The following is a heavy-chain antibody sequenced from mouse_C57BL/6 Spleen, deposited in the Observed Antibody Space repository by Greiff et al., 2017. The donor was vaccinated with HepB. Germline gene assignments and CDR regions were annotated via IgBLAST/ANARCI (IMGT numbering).Heavy chain of an antibody. CDR3: ARVILRYYYAMDY. CDR2: ISSGSSTI. Sequence: EVKLMESGGGLVKPGGSLKLSCAASGFTFSDYGMHWVRQAPEKGLEWVAYISSGSSTIYYADTVKGRFTISRDNAKNTLFLQMTSLRSEDTAMYYCARVILRYYYAMDYWGQGTSVTVSS. CDR1: GFTFSDYG. J-gene: IGHJ4*01. D-gene: IGHD1-1*01. V-gene: IGHV5-17*01.